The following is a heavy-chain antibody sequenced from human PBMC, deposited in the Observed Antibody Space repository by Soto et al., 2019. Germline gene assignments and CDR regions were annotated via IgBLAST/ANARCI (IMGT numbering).Heavy chain of an antibody. CDR3: ARDLKEYCSDGKCNWFDP. Sequence: NPSETLSLTCTVSGGSINSGDYSWTWIRQPPGKGLEWIGYIYHTGTTYYNMSLKSRVTISVDRSKNQISLQVRSATAADAAVYYRARDLKEYCSDGKCNWFDPWGQGTLVTVSS. D-gene: IGHD2-15*01. V-gene: IGHV4-30-2*01. CDR1: GGSINSGDYS. J-gene: IGHJ5*02. CDR2: IYHTGTT.